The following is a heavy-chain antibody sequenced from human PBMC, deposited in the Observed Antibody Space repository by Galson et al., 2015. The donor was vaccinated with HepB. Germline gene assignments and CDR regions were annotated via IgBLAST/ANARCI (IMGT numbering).Heavy chain of an antibody. CDR3: ARDRQSVSSSHDYYYYYYMDV. V-gene: IGHV1-69*13. J-gene: IGHJ6*03. Sequence: SVKVSCKASGGTFSSYAISWVRQAPGQGLEWMGGIIPIFGTANYAQKFQGRVTITADESTSTAYMELSSLRSEDTAVYYCARDRQSVSSSHDYYYYYYMDVWGKGTTVTVSS. CDR1: GGTFSSYA. CDR2: IIPIFGTA. D-gene: IGHD6-6*01.